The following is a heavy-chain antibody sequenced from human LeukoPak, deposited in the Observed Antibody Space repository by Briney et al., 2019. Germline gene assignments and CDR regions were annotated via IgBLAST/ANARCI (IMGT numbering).Heavy chain of an antibody. CDR3: ARRRDRSKEADH. D-gene: IGHD5-24*01. CDR2: IHPSGIF. CDR1: GGSCVDCY. J-gene: IGHJ4*02. V-gene: IGHV4-34*01. Sequence: SETLSLTCAVYGGSCVDCYCSWILQPPGKGLEWIGEIHPSGIFYYNSSLMSRVTISIDTSKSQFSLRLTSVTAADTGFYYCARRRDRSKEADHWGQGSLVTVSS.